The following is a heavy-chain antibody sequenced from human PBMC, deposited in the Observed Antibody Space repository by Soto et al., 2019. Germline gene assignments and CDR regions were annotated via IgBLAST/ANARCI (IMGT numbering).Heavy chain of an antibody. CDR2: ISAYNGNT. CDR1: GYTFTSYG. J-gene: IGHJ6*02. CDR3: ARDTVTTVTTRPYYYYYYGMDV. Sequence: ASVKVSCKASGYTFTSYGISWVRQAPGQGLEWMGWISAYNGNTNYAQKLQGRVTMTTDTSTSTAYMELRSLRSDDTAVYYCARDTVTTVTTRPYYYYYYGMDVWGQGTTVPVSS. V-gene: IGHV1-18*04. D-gene: IGHD4-17*01.